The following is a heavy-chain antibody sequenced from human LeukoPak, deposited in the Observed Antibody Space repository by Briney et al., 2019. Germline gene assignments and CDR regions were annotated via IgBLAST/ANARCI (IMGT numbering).Heavy chain of an antibody. V-gene: IGHV3-73*01. Sequence: GGSLRLSCAASGFTFSVSAIYWVRQASGKGLEWIGRIRNKANNYATAYAASVKGRFTISREDSKNKAYLQMNSLRAEDTAVYYCARGGTNYYDSSGYYPYFDYWGQGTLVTVSS. J-gene: IGHJ4*02. CDR2: IRNKANNYAT. CDR1: GFTFSVSA. CDR3: ARGGTNYYDSSGYYPYFDY. D-gene: IGHD3-22*01.